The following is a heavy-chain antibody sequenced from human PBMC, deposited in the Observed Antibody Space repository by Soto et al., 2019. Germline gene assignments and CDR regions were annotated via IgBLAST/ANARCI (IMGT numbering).Heavy chain of an antibody. CDR3: ARGYSYGHFDY. J-gene: IGHJ4*02. CDR2: IYHSGST. V-gene: IGHV4-30-2*01. D-gene: IGHD5-18*01. CDR1: GGSIRSGGYS. Sequence: PSVTLTLTCAVSGGSIRSGGYSWSWIRQPPGKALEWIAYIYHSGSTYYNPSLKSRVTISVDRSKNQFSLKLSSVTAADTAVYYCARGYSYGHFDYWGQGTLVTVSS.